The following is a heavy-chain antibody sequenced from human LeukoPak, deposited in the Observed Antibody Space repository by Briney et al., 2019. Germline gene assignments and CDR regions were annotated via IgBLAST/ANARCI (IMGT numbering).Heavy chain of an antibody. J-gene: IGHJ4*02. CDR2: ISYDGSYK. Sequence: GRSLRLSCGASRFTFSSYGMHWVRQAPGKGLEWVAVISYDGSYKFYVDSVKGRFTISRDNSKNTLYLQMNSLRAEDTALYYCARGSGYTYAFTGRGRTKSRLDYWGQGTLVTVSS. D-gene: IGHD5-18*01. CDR1: RFTFSSYG. V-gene: IGHV3-30*03. CDR3: ARGSGYTYAFTGRGRTKSRLDY.